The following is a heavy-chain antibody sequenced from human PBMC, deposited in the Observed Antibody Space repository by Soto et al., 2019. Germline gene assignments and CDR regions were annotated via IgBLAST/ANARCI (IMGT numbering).Heavy chain of an antibody. CDR3: ARVAVAARPRWYNWFDP. J-gene: IGHJ5*02. CDR1: GYTFTDYD. V-gene: IGHV1-8*01. Sequence: ASVKVSCKTSGYTFTDYDINWVRQATGQGLEWIGWMNPNSGETGYAQKFQGRVTMTRSASLSTAYLELSSLRSEDTAVYYCARVAVAARPRWYNWFDPWGQGTLVTVSS. D-gene: IGHD2-15*01. CDR2: MNPNSGET.